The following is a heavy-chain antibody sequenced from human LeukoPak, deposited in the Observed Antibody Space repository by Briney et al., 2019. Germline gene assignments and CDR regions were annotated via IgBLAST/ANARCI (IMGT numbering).Heavy chain of an antibody. CDR1: GGSISSSSYS. CDR3: AGLRFDFWSGYTHPYFDY. V-gene: IGHV4-39*01. D-gene: IGHD3-3*01. CDR2: IYYSGTT. J-gene: IGHJ4*02. Sequence: SETLSLTCTVSGGSISSSSYSWGWIRQPPGKGLEWIGSIYYSGTTYYNPSLKSRVTISVDTSKIQFSLKLSSVAATDTAVYICAGLRFDFWSGYTHPYFDYWGQGTLVAVSS.